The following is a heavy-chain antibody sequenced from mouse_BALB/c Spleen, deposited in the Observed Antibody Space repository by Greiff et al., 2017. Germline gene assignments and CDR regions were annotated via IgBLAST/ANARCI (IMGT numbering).Heavy chain of an antibody. Sequence: LQESGAELVKPGASVKMSCKASGYTFTSYNMHWVKQTPGQGLEWIGAIYPGNGDTSYNQKFKGKATLTADKSSSTAYMQLSSLTSEDSAVYYCARSGYDGYYVAWFAYWGQGTLVTVSA. CDR1: GYTFTSYN. CDR2: IYPGNGDT. D-gene: IGHD2-3*01. J-gene: IGHJ3*01. CDR3: ARSGYDGYYVAWFAY. V-gene: IGHV1-12*01.